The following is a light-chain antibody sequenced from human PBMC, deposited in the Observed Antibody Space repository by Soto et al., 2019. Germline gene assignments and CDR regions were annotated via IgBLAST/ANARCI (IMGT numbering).Light chain of an antibody. CDR3: CSYTTSSTVV. CDR1: SSDVGGYNY. V-gene: IGLV2-8*01. CDR2: EVT. J-gene: IGLJ2*01. Sequence: QSALTQPPSASGSPGQSVTISCTGTSSDVGGYNYVSWYQQHPGKAPKLMIYEVTKRPSGVPDRFSGSKSGNTASLTVSGLQAEDEADYFCCSYTTSSTVVFGGGTQLTVL.